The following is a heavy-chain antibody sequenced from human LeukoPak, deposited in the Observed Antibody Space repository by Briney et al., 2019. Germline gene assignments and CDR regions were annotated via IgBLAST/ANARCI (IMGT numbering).Heavy chain of an antibody. D-gene: IGHD5-18*01. J-gene: IGHJ4*02. CDR1: GFTFSRSW. V-gene: IGHV3-7*01. CDR2: IKQDGSEK. CDR3: ARDSTGYGYEEWY. Sequence: PGGSLRLSCAASGFTFSRSWMSWVRQAPGKGLEWVANIKQDGSEKNYVDSVKGRFTIFGDNAKNSVYLQMNSLRAEDTALYYCARDSTGYGYEEWYWGQGTLVTVSS.